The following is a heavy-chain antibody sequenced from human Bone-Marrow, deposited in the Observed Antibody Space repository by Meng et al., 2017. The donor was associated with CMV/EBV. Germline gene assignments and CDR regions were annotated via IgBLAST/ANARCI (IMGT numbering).Heavy chain of an antibody. D-gene: IGHD3-3*01. J-gene: IGHJ4*02. CDR2: IYHSGST. V-gene: IGHV4-4*02. CDR1: GGSISSSNW. CDR3: RFGVVPFDY. Sequence: SETLSLTCAVSGGSISSSNWWSWVRQPPGKGLEWIGEIYHSGSTYYNPSLKSRVTISVDTSKNQFSLKLSSVTAADTAVYYCRFGVVPFDYWGQGKLVNVSS.